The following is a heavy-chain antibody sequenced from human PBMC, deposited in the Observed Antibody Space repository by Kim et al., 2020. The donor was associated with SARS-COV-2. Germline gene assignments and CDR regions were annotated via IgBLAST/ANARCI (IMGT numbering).Heavy chain of an antibody. CDR2: IFYSGST. Sequence: SETLSLTCTVSGDSITSVGFYWSWLRQYPGKGPEWIGYIFYSGSTYYTPSLKSRIAISRETSKNQFSLRLSSGTAADTAIYYCARNARRYFGSVDSFKVWRQGTLVTVTS. J-gene: IGHJ3*01. V-gene: IGHV4-31*03. CDR1: GDSITSVGFY. D-gene: IGHD1-1*01. CDR3: ARNARRYFGSVDSFKV.